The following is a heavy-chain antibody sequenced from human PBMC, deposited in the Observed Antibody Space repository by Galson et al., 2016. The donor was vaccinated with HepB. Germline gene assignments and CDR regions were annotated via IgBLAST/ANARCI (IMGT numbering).Heavy chain of an antibody. CDR2: ISGNDDST. CDR1: GFTFSSYA. Sequence: SLRLSCAASGFTFSSYAMSWVRQAPGKGLEWVSTISGNDDSTYYADSVKGRFTISRDNSKNTLYLQMNSLRAEDTAVYYCAGVPYLRYFDWFGDYWGQGTLVTVSS. J-gene: IGHJ4*02. D-gene: IGHD3-9*01. CDR3: AGVPYLRYFDWFGDY. V-gene: IGHV3-23*01.